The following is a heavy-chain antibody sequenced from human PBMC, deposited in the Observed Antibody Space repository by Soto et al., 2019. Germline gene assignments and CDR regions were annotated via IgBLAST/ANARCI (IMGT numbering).Heavy chain of an antibody. V-gene: IGHV3-33*01. D-gene: IGHD3-22*01. J-gene: IGHJ4*02. CDR1: GFTFSSYG. CDR2: IWYDGSNK. CDR3: ARDPHFYYYDSSGYMDY. Sequence: VGSLRLSCAASGFTFSSYGMHWVRQAPGKGLEWVTVIWYDGSNKYYADSVKGRFTISRDNSKNTLYLQMNSLRAEDTAVYYCARDPHFYYYDSSGYMDYWGQGTLVTVSS.